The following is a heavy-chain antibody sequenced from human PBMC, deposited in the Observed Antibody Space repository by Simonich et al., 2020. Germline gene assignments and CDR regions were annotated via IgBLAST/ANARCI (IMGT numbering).Heavy chain of an antibody. J-gene: IGHJ3*02. V-gene: IGHV1-2*02. CDR2: NNPNSGVT. Sequence: QVQLVQSGAEVKKPGASVKVSCKASGYTFTGYYMDWVRQAPGQGLEGMGWNNPNSGVTNYAQKFQGRVTMTRETSISTAYMELSRLRSDDTAVYYCARGRLTGDKGAFDIWGQGTMVTVSS. CDR1: GYTFTGYY. D-gene: IGHD7-27*01. CDR3: ARGRLTGDKGAFDI.